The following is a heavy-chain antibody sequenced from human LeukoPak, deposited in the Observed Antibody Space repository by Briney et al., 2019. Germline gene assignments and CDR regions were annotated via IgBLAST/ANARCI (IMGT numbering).Heavy chain of an antibody. V-gene: IGHV4-34*01. CDR3: ARKGEHGRSGYHFDY. CDR1: GGSFSGYY. J-gene: IGHJ4*02. D-gene: IGHD3-22*01. Sequence: SETLSLTCAVYGGSFSGYYWSWIRQPPGKGLEWIGEINHSGSTNYDPSLKSRVTISVDTSKNQFSLKLSSVTAADTAVYYCARKGEHGRSGYHFDYWGQGTLVTVSS. CDR2: INHSGST.